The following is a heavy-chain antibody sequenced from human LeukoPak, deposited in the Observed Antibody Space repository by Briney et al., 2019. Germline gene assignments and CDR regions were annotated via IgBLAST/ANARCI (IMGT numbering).Heavy chain of an antibody. D-gene: IGHD6-13*01. J-gene: IGHJ4*02. Sequence: SETLSLTCAVYGGSFSGYYWSWIRQPPGKGLEWIGRIYTSGSTNYNPSLKSRVTISVDTSKNQFSLKLSSVTAADTAVYYCARGVISSWSYYFDYWGQGTLVTVSS. CDR3: ARGVISSWSYYFDY. CDR1: GGSFSGYY. CDR2: IYTSGST. V-gene: IGHV4-4*08.